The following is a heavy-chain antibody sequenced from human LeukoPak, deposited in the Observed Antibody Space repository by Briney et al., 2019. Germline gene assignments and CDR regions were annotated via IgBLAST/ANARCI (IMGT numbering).Heavy chain of an antibody. CDR3: ARGSVRYSGYDHLDY. J-gene: IGHJ4*02. D-gene: IGHD5-12*01. V-gene: IGHV4-30-4*01. CDR2: IYYSGST. CDR1: GGSISSGDYY. Sequence: SETLSLTCTVSGGSISSGDYYWSWIRQPPGKGLEWIGYIYYSGSTYYNPSLKSRVTISVDTSKNQFSLKLSSVTAADTAVYYCARGSVRYSGYDHLDYWGQGTLVTVSS.